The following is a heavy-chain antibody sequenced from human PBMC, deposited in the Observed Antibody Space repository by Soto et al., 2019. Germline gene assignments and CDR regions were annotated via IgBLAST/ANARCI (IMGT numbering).Heavy chain of an antibody. D-gene: IGHD3-10*02. J-gene: IGHJ4*02. Sequence: QVQLVESGGGVVQPGRSLRLSCVGSGCIFSNYGMHWVRQAPGKGLERVAFISYDGSDILYADSVKVRFTISRDNSKSTLFLHMNRPTAEDTAIYFCAIVRVADSALDHWGQGTLVTVSS. CDR1: GCIFSNYG. V-gene: IGHV3-30*06. CDR3: AIVRVADSALDH. CDR2: ISYDGSDI.